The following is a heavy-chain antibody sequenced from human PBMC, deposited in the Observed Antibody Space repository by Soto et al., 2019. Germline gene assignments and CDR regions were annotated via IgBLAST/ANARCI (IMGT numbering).Heavy chain of an antibody. CDR3: ARVNDSSGHLYYYYGMDV. D-gene: IGHD3-22*01. V-gene: IGHV1-69*06. CDR1: GGTFSSYA. CDR2: IIPIFGTA. J-gene: IGHJ6*02. Sequence: SVKVSCKASGGTFSSYAISWVRQAPGQGLEWMGGIIPIFGTANYAQKFQGRVTITADKSTSTAYMELSSLRSEDTAVYYCARVNDSSGHLYYYYGMDVWGQGTTVTVSS.